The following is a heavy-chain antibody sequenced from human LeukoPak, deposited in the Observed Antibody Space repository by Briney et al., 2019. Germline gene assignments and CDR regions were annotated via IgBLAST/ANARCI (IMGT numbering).Heavy chain of an antibody. Sequence: GESLKISCKGSGYSFTSYWIGWVRQMPGKGLEWMGIIYPCDSDTRYSPSFQGTVTISADKSISTAYLQWRSLKASDTAMYYCARRNDFWSGYFLEDAFDIWGQGTMVTVSS. D-gene: IGHD3-3*01. CDR1: GYSFTSYW. CDR2: IYPCDSDT. CDR3: ARRNDFWSGYFLEDAFDI. J-gene: IGHJ3*02. V-gene: IGHV5-51*01.